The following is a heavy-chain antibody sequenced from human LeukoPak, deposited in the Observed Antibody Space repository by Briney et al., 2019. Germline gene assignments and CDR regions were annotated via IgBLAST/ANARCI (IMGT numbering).Heavy chain of an antibody. D-gene: IGHD2-21*02. V-gene: IGHV4-34*01. Sequence: TSETLSLTCAVYGGSFSPYYWSWIRQPPGKGLEWIGEINHSGSTNYNPSLKSRVTISVDTSKNQFSLKLSSVTAADTAVYYCVRGGFYCGGDCYVDYWGQGTLVTVSS. CDR1: GGSFSPYY. CDR3: VRGGFYCGGDCYVDY. J-gene: IGHJ4*02. CDR2: INHSGST.